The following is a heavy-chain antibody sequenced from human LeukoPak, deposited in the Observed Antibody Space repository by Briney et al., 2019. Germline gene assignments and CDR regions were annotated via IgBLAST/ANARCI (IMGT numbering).Heavy chain of an antibody. Sequence: GGSLRLSCAASGFTFSSYWMHWVRQSPGKGLVWVSRIHLDGRTTNYADSVKGRFTISRDNAKNTLSLEMNSLRPEDTAVYYCARGGSPSDYWGQGTLVSVSS. CDR3: ARGGSPSDY. CDR1: GFTFSSYW. J-gene: IGHJ4*02. D-gene: IGHD3-16*01. CDR2: IHLDGRTT. V-gene: IGHV3-74*01.